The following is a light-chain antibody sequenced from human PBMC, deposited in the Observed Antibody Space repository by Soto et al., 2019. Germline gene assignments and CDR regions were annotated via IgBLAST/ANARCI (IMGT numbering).Light chain of an antibody. V-gene: IGLV2-23*02. CDR2: EVS. CDR3: CSYAGSGKVV. Sequence: QSVLTQPASVSGSLGQSISISCTGTSSDIGSYNLVSWYQQYQGKAPKLMILEVSERPSGVSNRFSGSKSGDTASLTISGLQAEDEADYYCCSYAGSGKVVFGGGTKLTVL. J-gene: IGLJ3*02. CDR1: SSDIGSYNL.